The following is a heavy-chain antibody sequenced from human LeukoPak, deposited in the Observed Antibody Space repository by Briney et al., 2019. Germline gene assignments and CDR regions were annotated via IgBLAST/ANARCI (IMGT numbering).Heavy chain of an antibody. CDR2: ISAGNGNT. Sequence: ASVKVSCKASGYTFTSYAMHWVRQALGQRLEWMGWISAGNGNTKYSQEFQGRVTITRDTSASTAYMELSSLRSEDMAVYYCARGSNFIGGWYVFDYWGQGTLVTVSS. J-gene: IGHJ4*02. CDR1: GYTFTSYA. D-gene: IGHD6-19*01. CDR3: ARGSNFIGGWYVFDY. V-gene: IGHV1-3*03.